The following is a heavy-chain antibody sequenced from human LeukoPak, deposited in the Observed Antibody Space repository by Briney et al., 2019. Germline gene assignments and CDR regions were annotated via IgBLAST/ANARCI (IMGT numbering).Heavy chain of an antibody. V-gene: IGHV3-48*03. D-gene: IGHD3-22*01. CDR2: ISTSDTI. Sequence: GGSLRLSCAASGFTFSSYEMNWVRQAPGKGLEWISFISTSDTIYYADSVKGRFTISRDNAKNSLYLQVSSLRAEDTAVYFCAKDLSPFGSSGYSGFFQHWGQGTLVTVSS. J-gene: IGHJ1*01. CDR1: GFTFSSYE. CDR3: AKDLSPFGSSGYSGFFQH.